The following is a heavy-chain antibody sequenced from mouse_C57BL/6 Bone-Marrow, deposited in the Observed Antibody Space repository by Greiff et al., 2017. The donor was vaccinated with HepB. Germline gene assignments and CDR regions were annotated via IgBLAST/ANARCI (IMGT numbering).Heavy chain of an antibody. CDR1: GYTFTSYW. J-gene: IGHJ3*01. Sequence: QVQLQQPGAELVKPGASVKLSCKASGYTFTSYWMQWVKQRPGQGLEWIGEIDPSDSYTNYNQKFKGKATVTVDTSSSTAYMQLSSLTSEDSAVYYCARDSSGYAAYWGQGTLVTVSA. CDR2: IDPSDSYT. CDR3: ARDSSGYAAY. V-gene: IGHV1-50*01. D-gene: IGHD3-2*02.